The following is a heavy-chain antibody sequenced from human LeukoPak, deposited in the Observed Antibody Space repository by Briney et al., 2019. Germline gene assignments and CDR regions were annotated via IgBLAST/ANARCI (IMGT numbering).Heavy chain of an antibody. CDR1: GYSISSGYY. CDR2: IYHSGIT. V-gene: IGHV4-38-2*02. J-gene: IGHJ3*01. CDR3: ARDRHEPGP. Sequence: SETLSLTCTVSGYSISSGYYWGWIRQPPGKGLEWIGSIYHSGITYYNPSLKSRVTISADTPKNQFSLKLSSVTAADTAMYYCARDRHEPGPWGPGTMVTAS.